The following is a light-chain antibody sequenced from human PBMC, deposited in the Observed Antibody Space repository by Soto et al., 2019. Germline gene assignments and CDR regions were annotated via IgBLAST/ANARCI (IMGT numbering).Light chain of an antibody. Sequence: QAVVTQEPSFSVSPGGTATLTCGLNSGSVSTAYYPSWYQQTPGQAPRTLIYNTNTRSSGVPDRFSGSILGNKAALTITGAQADDECDYYCVMYMRPNWVFGGGTKVTVL. CDR3: VMYMRPNWV. J-gene: IGLJ3*02. CDR1: SGSVSTAYY. CDR2: NTN. V-gene: IGLV8-61*01.